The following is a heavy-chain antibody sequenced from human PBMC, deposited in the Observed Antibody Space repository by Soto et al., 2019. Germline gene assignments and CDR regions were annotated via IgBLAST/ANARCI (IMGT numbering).Heavy chain of an antibody. Sequence: QPGGSLRLSCAASGFTFSSYSMNWVRQAPGKGLEWVSYISSSSSTIYYADSVKGRFTISRDNAKNSLYLQMDSLRDEDTAVYYCARDSPIKWELLLAAMYYFDYWGQGTLVTVSS. D-gene: IGHD1-26*01. V-gene: IGHV3-48*02. CDR2: ISSSSSTI. J-gene: IGHJ4*02. CDR1: GFTFSSYS. CDR3: ARDSPIKWELLLAAMYYFDY.